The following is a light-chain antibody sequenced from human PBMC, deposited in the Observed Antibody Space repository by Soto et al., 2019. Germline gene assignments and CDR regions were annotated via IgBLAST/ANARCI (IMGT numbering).Light chain of an antibody. J-gene: IGKJ2*01. CDR3: QQYGSSLYT. CDR1: LSVTSNY. V-gene: IGKV3-20*01. Sequence: EIVLTQSPDTLSLSPGERATLSCRASLSVTSNYLAWYQQIPGQAPRPRIYDASRRATGVPDRFSGSGSGTDFTLTISRLEPEDFAVYYCQQYGSSLYTFGQGTKLEIK. CDR2: DAS.